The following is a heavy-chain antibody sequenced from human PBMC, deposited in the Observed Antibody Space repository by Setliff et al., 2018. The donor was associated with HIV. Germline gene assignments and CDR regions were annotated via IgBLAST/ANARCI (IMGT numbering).Heavy chain of an antibody. CDR3: AVHYYDSSGYDY. CDR2: IYYSGIT. D-gene: IGHD3-22*01. Sequence: PSETLSLTCTVSGGSVGSGSYYWSWIRQSPGKGLEWIGYIYYSGITTYNPSLKSRVTISIDTSKNQFSLRLHSVTAEDTAVYYCAVHYYDSSGYDYWGQGTLVTVSS. CDR1: GGSVGSGSYY. V-gene: IGHV4-61*01. J-gene: IGHJ4*02.